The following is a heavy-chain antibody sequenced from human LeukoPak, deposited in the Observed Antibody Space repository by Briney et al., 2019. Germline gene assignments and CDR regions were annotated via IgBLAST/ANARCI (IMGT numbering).Heavy chain of an antibody. CDR3: ATDPTMVRGVYGDY. CDR1: GYTLTELS. J-gene: IGHJ4*02. V-gene: IGHV1-24*01. D-gene: IGHD3-10*01. CDR2: FDPEDGET. Sequence: GASVKVSCQVSGYTLTELSMHWVRQAPGKGLEWNGGFDPEDGETIYAQKFQGRVTMTEDTSTDTAYMELSSLRSEDTAVYYCATDPTMVRGVYGDYWGQGTLVAVSS.